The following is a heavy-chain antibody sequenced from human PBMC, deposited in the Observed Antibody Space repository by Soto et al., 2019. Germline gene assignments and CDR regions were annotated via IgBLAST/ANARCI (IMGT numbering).Heavy chain of an antibody. Sequence: TSETLSLTCTVSGVTIVTYYWSWIRQPPGKGLEWIGYIYYRGNTDYNPSLKSRVTISLDTPKNQFSLKLSSVTAADTAVYYCARHPGYYDILTGYTTYYFDSWGQGILVTVSS. CDR2: IYYRGNT. V-gene: IGHV4-59*08. J-gene: IGHJ4*02. D-gene: IGHD3-9*01. CDR3: ARHPGYYDILTGYTTYYFDS. CDR1: GVTIVTYY.